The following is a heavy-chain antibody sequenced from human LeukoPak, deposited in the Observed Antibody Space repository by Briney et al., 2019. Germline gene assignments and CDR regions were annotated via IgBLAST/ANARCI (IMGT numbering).Heavy chain of an antibody. D-gene: IGHD3-10*01. J-gene: IGHJ4*02. V-gene: IGHV4-59*12. CDR3: ARGVDSHYYGSGSSADYFDY. CDR1: GGSMSNYY. CDR2: IYYSGST. Sequence: SETLSLTCTVSGGSMSNYYWSWIRQPPGKGLEWIGFIYYSGSTNQNPSLRSRATISVDTSKNQFSLKLSSVTAADTAVYYCARGVDSHYYGSGSSADYFDYWGQGTLVTVSS.